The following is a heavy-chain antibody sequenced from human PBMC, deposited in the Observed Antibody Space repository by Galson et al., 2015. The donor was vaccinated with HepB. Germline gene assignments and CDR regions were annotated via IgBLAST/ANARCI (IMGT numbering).Heavy chain of an antibody. CDR2: NSASGGST. J-gene: IGHJ2*01. Sequence: PLRLSCAASGFTFSSSDITWVRQAPGKGLEWVSSNSASGGSTYADSVKGRFTISRDNSKNTLYLQMNSLRAEDTAVYYCAKDRPYWYFDLWGRGTLVTVSS. V-gene: IGHV3-23*01. CDR3: AKDRPYWYFDL. CDR1: GFTFSSSD.